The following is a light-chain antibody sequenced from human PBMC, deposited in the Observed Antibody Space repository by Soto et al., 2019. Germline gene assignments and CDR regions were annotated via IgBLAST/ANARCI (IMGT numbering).Light chain of an antibody. Sequence: EIVLTQSPGTLSLSPGERATLSCRASQSVSSSYLAWYQQKPDQAPRLLIYGASSRATGIPDRFSGSGSGTDFTLTISRLEPEDFAVYYCQKYGSSLFTFGPGTKVDIK. V-gene: IGKV3-20*01. CDR2: GAS. CDR1: QSVSSSY. CDR3: QKYGSSLFT. J-gene: IGKJ3*01.